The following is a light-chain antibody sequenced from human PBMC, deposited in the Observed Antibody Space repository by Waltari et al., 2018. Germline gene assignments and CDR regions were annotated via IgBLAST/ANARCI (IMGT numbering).Light chain of an antibody. V-gene: IGLV2-14*01. Sequence: QSALTQPASVSGSPGQSLTISCIGTSTYIGAYSSVSWYQQHPGKAPTLLIFDVFERPSGVSDRFSGSKSGNTASLTISGLQAEDEAEYFCSSYKTDRTVVFGGGTKVTVL. CDR3: SSYKTDRTVV. CDR1: STYIGAYSS. J-gene: IGLJ2*01. CDR2: DVF.